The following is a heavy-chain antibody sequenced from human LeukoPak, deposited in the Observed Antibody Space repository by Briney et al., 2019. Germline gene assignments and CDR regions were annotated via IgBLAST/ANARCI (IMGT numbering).Heavy chain of an antibody. CDR1: GYTFTSYA. CDR2: INAGTGST. CDR3: ARDSRIATGDLDY. V-gene: IGHV1-3*01. J-gene: IGHJ4*02. D-gene: IGHD6-13*01. Sequence: ASVKVSCKASGYTFTSYAMHWVRQAPGQRLEWMGWINAGTGSTKYSQKFQGTVTITRDTSATTAYMELSSLTSEDTAVYYCARDSRIATGDLDYWGQGTLVTVSS.